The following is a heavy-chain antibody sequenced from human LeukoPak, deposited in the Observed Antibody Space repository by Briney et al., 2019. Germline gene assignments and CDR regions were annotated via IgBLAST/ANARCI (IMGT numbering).Heavy chain of an antibody. CDR2: IYYNGGT. Sequence: PSETLSLTCTVSGGSISSYYWSWIRQPPGKGLDWIGYIYYNGGTNYNPSLKSRVTISVDTSKNQFSLKLSSVTAADTAVYYCARGRSDYADAFDIWGQGAMVTVSS. CDR3: ARGRSDYADAFDI. J-gene: IGHJ3*02. V-gene: IGHV4-59*12. D-gene: IGHD2-2*01. CDR1: GGSISSYY.